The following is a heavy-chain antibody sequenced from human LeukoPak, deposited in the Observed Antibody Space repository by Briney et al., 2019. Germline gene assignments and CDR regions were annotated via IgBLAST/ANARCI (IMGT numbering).Heavy chain of an antibody. V-gene: IGHV3-30*18. J-gene: IGHJ4*02. Sequence: GGSLRLSCAASGSTFSSYGMHWVRQAPGKGLEWVAVISYDGSNKYYADSVKGRFTISRDNSKNTLYLQMNSLRAEDTAVYYCAKDDPARLRDYWGQGTLVTVSS. CDR1: GSTFSSYG. CDR3: AKDDPARLRDY. CDR2: ISYDGSNK.